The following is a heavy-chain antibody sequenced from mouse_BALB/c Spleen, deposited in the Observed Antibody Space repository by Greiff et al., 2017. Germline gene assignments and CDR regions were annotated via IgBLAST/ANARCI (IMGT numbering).Heavy chain of an antibody. CDR3: ARAAYAMDY. V-gene: IGHV3-1*02. Sequence: EVKLQESGPDLVKPSQSLSLTCTVTGYSITSCYSWHWIRQFPGNKLEWMGYIHYSGSTNYNPSLTSRISITRDTSKNQFFLQLNSVTTEDTATYYCARAAYAMDYWGQGTSVTVSS. CDR2: IHYSGST. CDR1: GYSITSCYS. J-gene: IGHJ4*01.